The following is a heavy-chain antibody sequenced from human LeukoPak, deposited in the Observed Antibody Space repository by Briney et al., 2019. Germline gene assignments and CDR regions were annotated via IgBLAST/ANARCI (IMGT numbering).Heavy chain of an antibody. CDR3: APTSKYGDYYFDY. CDR1: GYTFTGYY. J-gene: IGHJ4*02. D-gene: IGHD4-17*01. Sequence: ASVTVSFKASGYTFTGYYMHWVRQAPGQGREWMGWINPNSGATDYAQNFQGRVTMTRDTSISTAYLELNSLRSDDTAVYYCAPTSKYGDYYFDYWGQGTLVTVSS. V-gene: IGHV1-2*02. CDR2: INPNSGAT.